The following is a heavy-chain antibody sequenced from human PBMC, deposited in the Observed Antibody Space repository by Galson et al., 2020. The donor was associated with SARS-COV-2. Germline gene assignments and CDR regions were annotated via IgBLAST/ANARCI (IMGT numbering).Heavy chain of an antibody. CDR1: EFIFSNYA. CDR3: ARDRIDSSSSPFAPGYSSDWLDY. D-gene: IGHD6-25*01. V-gene: IGHV3-30-3*01. Sequence: GGSLRLSCAASEFIFSNYAMHWVHQAPGRGLEWVAIVSYDGSNKYYADSVKGRFTISRDNSKNTLYLQMNSLRAEDTAFYYCARDRIDSSSSPFAPGYSSDWLDYWGQGTLVTVSS. J-gene: IGHJ4*02. CDR2: VSYDGSNK.